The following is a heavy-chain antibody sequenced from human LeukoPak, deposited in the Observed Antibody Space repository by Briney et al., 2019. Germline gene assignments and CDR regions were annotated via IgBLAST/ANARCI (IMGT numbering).Heavy chain of an antibody. Sequence: SETLFLTCTVSGVSISSGSYYWSWIRQPAGKGLEWFGSIYTSGRTKFNPALKSRVNTALETAKNPFSLKLSSVTAADTAVYYCARDREVYSSSWYCFTFGYWGQGTLVTVSS. V-gene: IGHV4-61*02. J-gene: IGHJ4*02. CDR1: GVSISSGSYY. CDR2: IYTSGRT. CDR3: ARDREVYSSSWYCFTFGY. D-gene: IGHD6-13*01.